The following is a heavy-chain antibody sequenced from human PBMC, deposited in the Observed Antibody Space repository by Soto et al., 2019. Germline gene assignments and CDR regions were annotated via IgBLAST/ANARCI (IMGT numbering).Heavy chain of an antibody. Sequence: EVQLLESGGGLVQPGGSLRLSCAASGFTFSTYWMSWVRQTPGKGLEWVANIKQDGSEKWYVDSVKGRFTISRDNAKKSLYLQMNSLRVEDTAVYYCARGDYHDSSGPFSDAFDIWGQGTMVTVSS. D-gene: IGHD3-22*01. V-gene: IGHV3-7*04. J-gene: IGHJ3*02. CDR2: IKQDGSEK. CDR1: GFTFSTYW. CDR3: ARGDYHDSSGPFSDAFDI.